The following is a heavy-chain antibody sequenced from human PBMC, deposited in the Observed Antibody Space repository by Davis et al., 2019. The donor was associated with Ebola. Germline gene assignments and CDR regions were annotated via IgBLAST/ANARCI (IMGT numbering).Heavy chain of an antibody. D-gene: IGHD1-26*01. J-gene: IGHJ4*02. V-gene: IGHV1-18*04. CDR1: GYTFTSYG. CDR3: ARETPTLYSGSYAFDY. Sequence: ASVKVSCKASGYTFTSYGTSWVRQAPGQGLEWTGWISAYNGNTNYAQKLQGRVTMTRDTSTSTVYMELSSLRSEDTAVYYCARETPTLYSGSYAFDYWGQGTLVTVSS. CDR2: ISAYNGNT.